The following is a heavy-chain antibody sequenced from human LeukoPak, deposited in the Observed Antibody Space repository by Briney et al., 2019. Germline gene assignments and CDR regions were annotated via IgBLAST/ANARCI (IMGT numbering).Heavy chain of an antibody. D-gene: IGHD6-13*01. J-gene: IGHJ1*01. V-gene: IGHV4-39*02. CDR2: IYNTGTT. CDR3: ARSHIAAPGTEYFQH. CDR1: GGSISSSSFF. Sequence: PSETLSLTCTVSGGSISSSSFFWGWIRQIPGKRLEWIGNIYNTGTTLYNPSLKTRVTISVDTSKIHFSLSLRSVTAADTAVYFCARSHIAAPGTEYFQHWGRGTLVSVSS.